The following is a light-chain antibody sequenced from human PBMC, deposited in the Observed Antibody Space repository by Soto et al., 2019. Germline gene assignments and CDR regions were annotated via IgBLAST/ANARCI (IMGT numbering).Light chain of an antibody. J-gene: IGLJ3*02. Sequence: QSALTQPASVSGSPGQSITISCTGTNSDVGGYNYVAWYQQHPGTAPKLMFYEVTNRPPGVSNRFSGSKSGNTAFLTISGLQAEDEADYYCSSYTTNSTLVFGGGTKVTVL. CDR3: SSYTTNSTLV. CDR1: NSDVGGYNY. V-gene: IGLV2-14*01. CDR2: EVT.